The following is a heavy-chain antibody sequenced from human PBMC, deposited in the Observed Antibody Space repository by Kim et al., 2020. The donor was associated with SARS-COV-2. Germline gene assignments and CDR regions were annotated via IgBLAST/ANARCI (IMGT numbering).Heavy chain of an antibody. Sequence: SLRLSCAASGFTFDDYAMHWVRQAPGKGLEWVSGISWNSGSIGYVDSVKGRFTISRDNAKNSLYLQMNSLRAEDTALYYCAKDMFRYSSGWTDYWGQGTLVTVSS. CDR1: GFTFDDYA. CDR2: ISWNSGSI. V-gene: IGHV3-9*01. D-gene: IGHD6-19*01. J-gene: IGHJ4*02. CDR3: AKDMFRYSSGWTDY.